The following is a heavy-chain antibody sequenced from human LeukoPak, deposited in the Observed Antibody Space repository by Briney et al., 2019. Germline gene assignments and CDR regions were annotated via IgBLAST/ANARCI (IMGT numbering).Heavy chain of an antibody. V-gene: IGHV3-7*01. CDR1: GFTLSSYW. D-gene: IGHD5-12*01. CDR2: ISEDGSEK. CDR3: ARDWGYSGYDLDY. Sequence: QPGGSLRLSCAASGFTLSSYWMSWVRQTPGKGLEWVAKISEDGSEKYYVDSVKGRFIISRDNAKKSLYLQMNSLRTEETAVYYCARDWGYSGYDLDYWGQGTLVTVSS. J-gene: IGHJ4*02.